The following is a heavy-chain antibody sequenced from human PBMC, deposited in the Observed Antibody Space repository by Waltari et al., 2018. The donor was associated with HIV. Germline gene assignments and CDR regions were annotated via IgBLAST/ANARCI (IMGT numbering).Heavy chain of an antibody. CDR3: ARASGWTFDY. CDR1: GGSISSSNW. CDR2: IYHSGST. D-gene: IGHD6-19*01. J-gene: IGHJ4*02. Sequence: QAQPQASGPGMVKPSGTLSPPCAVSGGSISSSNWGSWVRQPPGKGLEWIGEIYHSGSTNYNPSLKSRVPISVDKSKTQFSLKLSSVTAADTAVYYCARASGWTFDYWGQGTLVTVSS. V-gene: IGHV4-4*02.